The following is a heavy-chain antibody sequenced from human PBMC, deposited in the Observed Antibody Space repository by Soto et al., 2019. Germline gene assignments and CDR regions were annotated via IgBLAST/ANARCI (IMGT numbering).Heavy chain of an antibody. V-gene: IGHV4-31*03. J-gene: IGHJ6*03. CDR3: ARESRDFYYYYLDV. CDR2: IYYTGST. Sequence: QVQLQESGPGLVKPSQTLSLTCTVSGGSISSGGYYWSWIRQHPGKGLEWIGYIYYTGSTYYNPSPKSRVTISVDTSKNQFSLQLSSVTSADSAVYYCARESRDFYYYYLDVWGKGTTVTVSS. CDR1: GGSISSGGYY.